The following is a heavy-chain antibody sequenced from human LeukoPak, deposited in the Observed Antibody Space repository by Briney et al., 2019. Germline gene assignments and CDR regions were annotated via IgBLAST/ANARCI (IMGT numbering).Heavy chain of an antibody. CDR2: IYYSGST. CDR3: ATFPLWSSGSFPPSGY. CDR1: GGSISSSSYY. V-gene: IGHV4-39*01. Sequence: PSETLSLTCTVSGGSISSSSYYWGWIRQPPGKGLEWIGSIYYSGSTYYNPSLKSRVTISVDTSKNQFSLKLSSVTAADTAVYYCATFPLWSSGSFPPSGYWGQGTLVTVFS. J-gene: IGHJ4*02. D-gene: IGHD3-10*01.